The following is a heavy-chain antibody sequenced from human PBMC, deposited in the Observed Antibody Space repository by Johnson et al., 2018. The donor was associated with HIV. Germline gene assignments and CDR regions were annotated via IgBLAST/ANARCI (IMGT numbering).Heavy chain of an antibody. D-gene: IGHD1-26*01. Sequence: VQLVESGGGVVQPGRSLRLSCAASGFTFSSYAMHWVRQAPGKGLEWVAVISYDGSNKYYVDSVKGRFTLSRDNSNNTVYLQMNSLRPEATAVYYCAKLRVGATPPSTSLDVFDIWGQGTMVTVSS. CDR2: ISYDGSNK. V-gene: IGHV3-30*04. J-gene: IGHJ3*02. CDR3: AKLRVGATPPSTSLDVFDI. CDR1: GFTFSSYA.